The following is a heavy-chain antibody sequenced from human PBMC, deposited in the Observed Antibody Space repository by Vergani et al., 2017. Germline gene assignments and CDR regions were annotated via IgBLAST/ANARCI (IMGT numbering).Heavy chain of an antibody. CDR3: ARARCSGGSCYQREFDY. V-gene: IGHV1-18*01. CDR1: GYTFIIYG. D-gene: IGHD2-15*01. CDR2: ISAYNGNT. J-gene: IGHJ4*02. Sequence: QVQLVQSGAEVKKPGASVKVSCKASGYTFIIYGISWVRQAPGQGLEWMGWISAYNGNTNYAQKFQGRVTMTRDTSTSTVYMELSSLRSEDTAVYYCARARCSGGSCYQREFDYWGQGTLVTVSS.